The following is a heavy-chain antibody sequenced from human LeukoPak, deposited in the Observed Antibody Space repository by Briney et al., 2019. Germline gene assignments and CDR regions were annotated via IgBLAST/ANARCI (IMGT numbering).Heavy chain of an antibody. CDR1: GFTFSSYS. Sequence: GGSLRLSCAASGFTFSSYSMNWGRQAPGKGLEWVSSISSGSGYIYYADSAKGRFTISRDNAKNSLYLQMNSLRDEDTAVYYCARGQKLSGWYYYWGQGTLVTVSS. CDR2: ISSGSGYI. V-gene: IGHV3-21*01. CDR3: ARGQKLSGWYYY. J-gene: IGHJ4*02. D-gene: IGHD6-19*01.